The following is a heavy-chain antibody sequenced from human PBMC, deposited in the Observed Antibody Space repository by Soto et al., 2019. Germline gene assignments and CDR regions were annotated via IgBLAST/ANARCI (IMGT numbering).Heavy chain of an antibody. D-gene: IGHD2-21*02. CDR3: AKVQEFCGYNCYTVDS. CDR2: ISSGGGHT. V-gene: IGHV3-23*01. CDR1: GFTFSNSA. J-gene: IGHJ4*02. Sequence: PGGSLRLSCAASGFTFSNSAMSWVRQVPGKGLEWAAGISSGGGHTNYADSVKGRFTISRDNFKDTLYLQMNSLRAGDTALYYCAKVQEFCGYNCYTVDSWGQGALVTVSS.